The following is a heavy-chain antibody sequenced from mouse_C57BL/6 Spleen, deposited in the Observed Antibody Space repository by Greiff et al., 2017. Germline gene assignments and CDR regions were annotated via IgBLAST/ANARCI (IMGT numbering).Heavy chain of an antibody. V-gene: IGHV1-81*01. CDR2: IYPRSGNT. D-gene: IGHD1-1*01. J-gene: IGHJ2*01. Sequence: QVHVKQSGAELARPGASVKLSCKASGYTFTSYGISWVKQRTGQGLEWIGEIYPRSGNTYYNEKFKGKATLTADKSSSTAYMELRSLTSEDSAVYFCAGYYGSSPYFDYWGQGTTLTVSS. CDR1: GYTFTSYG. CDR3: AGYYGSSPYFDY.